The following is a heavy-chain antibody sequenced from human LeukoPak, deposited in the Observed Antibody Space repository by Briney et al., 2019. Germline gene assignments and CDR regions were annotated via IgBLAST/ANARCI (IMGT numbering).Heavy chain of an antibody. CDR1: GYTFPGYY. J-gene: IGHJ4*02. D-gene: IGHD3-16*01. Sequence: ASVKVSCKASGYTFPGYYIHWVRQAPGQGLEWMGWINPDSGDTNYAQKFKGRVTMTRDTSISTAYMEVSRLRSDDTAVYWRARGGRIMITFGGVITFDYWGQGTLVTVSS. CDR2: INPDSGDT. CDR3: ARGGRIMITFGGVITFDY. V-gene: IGHV1-2*02.